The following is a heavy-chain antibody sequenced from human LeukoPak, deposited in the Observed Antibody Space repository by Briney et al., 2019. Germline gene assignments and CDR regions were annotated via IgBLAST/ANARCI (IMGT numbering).Heavy chain of an antibody. CDR1: GFTFSDYY. J-gene: IGHJ6*02. V-gene: IGHV3-11*06. CDR2: ISSSSSYI. D-gene: IGHD2-15*01. CDR3: ARVGGGYCSGGSCSYYYYYGMDV. Sequence: GGSLRLSCAASGFTFSDYYMSWIRQAPGKGLEWVSSISSSSSYIYYADSVKGRFTISRDNAKNSLYLQMNSLRAEDTAVYYCARVGGGYCSGGSCSYYYYYGMDVWGQGTTVTVSS.